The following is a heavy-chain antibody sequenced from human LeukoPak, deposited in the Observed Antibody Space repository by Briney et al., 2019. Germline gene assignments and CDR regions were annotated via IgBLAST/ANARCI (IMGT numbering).Heavy chain of an antibody. V-gene: IGHV1-2*02. CDR3: ARGDRQWLRLGNYYFDY. J-gene: IGHJ4*02. CDR2: INPNSGGT. Sequence: GAPVKVSCKASGYTFTGYYMHWVRQAPGQGLEWMGWINPNSGGTNYAQKFQGRVTMTRDTSISTAYMELSRLRSDDTAVYYCARGDRQWLRLGNYYFDYWGQGTLVTVSS. CDR1: GYTFTGYY. D-gene: IGHD5-12*01.